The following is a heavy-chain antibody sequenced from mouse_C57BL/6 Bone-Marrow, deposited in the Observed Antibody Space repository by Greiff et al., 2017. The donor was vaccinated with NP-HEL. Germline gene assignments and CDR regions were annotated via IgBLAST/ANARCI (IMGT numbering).Heavy chain of an antibody. CDR1: GFTFSDYG. V-gene: IGHV5-17*01. CDR3: AREGELGPFAY. J-gene: IGHJ3*01. CDR2: ISSGSSTI. D-gene: IGHD4-1*01. Sequence: EVKLMESGGGLVKPGGSLKLSCAASGFTFSDYGMHWVRQAPEKGLEWVAYISSGSSTIYYADTVKGRFTISRDNAKNTLFLQMTSLRSEDTAMYYCAREGELGPFAYWGQGTLVTVSA.